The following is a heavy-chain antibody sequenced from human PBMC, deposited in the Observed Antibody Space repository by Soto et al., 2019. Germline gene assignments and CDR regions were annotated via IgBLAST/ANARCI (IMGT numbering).Heavy chain of an antibody. CDR1: GFTVSSNY. Sequence: GGSLRLSCAASGFTVSSNYMSWVRQAPGKGLEWVSVIYSGGSTYYADSVKGRFTISRDNSKNTLYLQMNSLRAEDTAVYYCARVPGIAAARGLFDYWGQGTLVTVSS. D-gene: IGHD6-13*01. CDR3: ARVPGIAAARGLFDY. CDR2: IYSGGST. J-gene: IGHJ4*02. V-gene: IGHV3-53*01.